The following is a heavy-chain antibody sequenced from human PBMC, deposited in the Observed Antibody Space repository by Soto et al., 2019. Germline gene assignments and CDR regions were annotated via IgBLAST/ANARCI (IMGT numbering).Heavy chain of an antibody. CDR2: ISGSGGST. CDR1: GFTFSSYA. D-gene: IGHD1-26*01. CDR3: ARRGSGSYYDY. Sequence: EVQLLESGGGLVQPGGSLRLSCAAAGFTFSSYAMRWVRQAPGKGLEWVSAISGSGGSTYYADSVKGRFTISRDNSKNTLYLQMNSLRAEDTAVYYCARRGSGSYYDYWGQGTLVTVSS. V-gene: IGHV3-23*01. J-gene: IGHJ4*02.